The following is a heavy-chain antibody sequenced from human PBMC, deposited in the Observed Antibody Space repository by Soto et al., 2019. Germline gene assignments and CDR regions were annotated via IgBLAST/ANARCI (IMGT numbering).Heavy chain of an antibody. CDR1: GGSISNSY. J-gene: IGHJ4*02. Sequence: SETLSLTCAVSGGSISNSYWSWIRQPPGKGLEWIGYIYYSGSTNYNPSLKSRVTISVDTSKNQFSLKLRSVTGADTAVYYCARRYGGNFDYWGQGTLVTVSS. CDR2: IYYSGST. D-gene: IGHD1-26*01. V-gene: IGHV4-59*01. CDR3: ARRYGGNFDY.